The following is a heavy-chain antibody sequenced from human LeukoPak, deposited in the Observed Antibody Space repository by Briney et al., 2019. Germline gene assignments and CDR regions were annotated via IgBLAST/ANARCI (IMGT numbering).Heavy chain of an antibody. J-gene: IGHJ6*03. Sequence: KVSCKASGGTFSSYTISWVRQAPGQGLEWMGRIIPILGIANYAQKFQGRVTITADKSTSTAYMELSSLRSEDTAVYYCASNHAGYCSSTSCYGSRYYYYYMDAWGKGTTVTVSS. CDR2: IIPILGIA. V-gene: IGHV1-69*02. CDR3: ASNHAGYCSSTSCYGSRYYYYYMDA. D-gene: IGHD2-2*01. CDR1: GGTFSSYT.